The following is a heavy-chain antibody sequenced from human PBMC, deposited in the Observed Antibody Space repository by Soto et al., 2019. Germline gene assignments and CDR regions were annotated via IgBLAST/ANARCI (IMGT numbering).Heavy chain of an antibody. J-gene: IGHJ4*02. CDR3: AREICSGGSCYFDY. CDR1: GYTFTSYD. V-gene: IGHV1-8*01. D-gene: IGHD2-15*01. CDR2: MNPNSGNT. Sequence: ASVTVSCKASGYTFTSYDINWVRQATGQGLEWMGWMNPNSGNTGYAQKFQGRVAMTRNTSISTAYMELSSLRSEDTAVYYCAREICSGGSCYFDYWGQGTLVTVSS.